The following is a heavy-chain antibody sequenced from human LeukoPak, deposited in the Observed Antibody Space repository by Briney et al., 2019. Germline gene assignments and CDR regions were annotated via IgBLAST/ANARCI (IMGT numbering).Heavy chain of an antibody. V-gene: IGHV1-69*13. Sequence: GASVKVSCKASGGTFSSYAISWVRQAPGEGLEWMGGIIPIFGTANYAQKFQGRVTITADESTSTAYMELSSLRSEDTAVYYCARTLLRWEHFNWFDPWGQGTLVTVSS. D-gene: IGHD1-1*01. CDR2: IIPIFGTA. J-gene: IGHJ5*02. CDR3: ARTLLRWEHFNWFDP. CDR1: GGTFSSYA.